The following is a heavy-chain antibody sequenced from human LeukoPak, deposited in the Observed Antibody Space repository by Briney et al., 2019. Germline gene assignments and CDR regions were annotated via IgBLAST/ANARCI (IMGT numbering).Heavy chain of an antibody. CDR1: GGSISSYY. CDR2: IYYNGST. Sequence: PSETLSLTCTVPGGSISSYYWSWIRQPPGKGLEWIGYIYYNGSTNYNPSLKSRVTISVDTSKNQFSLKLSSVTAADTAVYYCARHEYCSGGSCYYHYYYYGMDVWGQGTTVTVSS. CDR3: ARHEYCSGGSCYYHYYYYGMDV. D-gene: IGHD2-15*01. V-gene: IGHV4-59*08. J-gene: IGHJ6*02.